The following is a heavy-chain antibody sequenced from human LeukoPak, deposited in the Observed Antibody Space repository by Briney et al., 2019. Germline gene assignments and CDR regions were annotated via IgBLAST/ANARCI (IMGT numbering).Heavy chain of an antibody. CDR1: GGSFSRSSYY. CDR3: ASDGDY. CDR2: ISYSGGT. J-gene: IGHJ4*02. V-gene: IGHV4-39*07. Sequence: PSETLSLTCNVSGGSFSRSSYYWAWIRQPPGKGLEWIGSISYSGGTFYNPSLKSRVTISVDMPKNQFSLRLTSVAAADTAVYYCASDGDYWGQGTLVTVSS.